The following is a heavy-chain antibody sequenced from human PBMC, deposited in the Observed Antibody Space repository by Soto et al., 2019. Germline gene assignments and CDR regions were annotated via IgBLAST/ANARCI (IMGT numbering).Heavy chain of an antibody. Sequence: SETLSLTCSVSGGSISSVSSYWGWIRQPPGKGLEWIGSIYFIGTSYSNPSLKSRVTISVDTSKNQFSLKLSSVTAADTAVYYCARLRNWNQYYYYYGMDVWGQGTTVTVS. CDR1: GGSISSVSSY. V-gene: IGHV4-39*07. CDR3: ARLRNWNQYYYYYGMDV. D-gene: IGHD1-1*01. CDR2: IYFIGTS. J-gene: IGHJ6*02.